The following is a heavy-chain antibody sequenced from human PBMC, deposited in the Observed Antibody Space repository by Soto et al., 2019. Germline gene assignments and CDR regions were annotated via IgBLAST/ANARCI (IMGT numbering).Heavy chain of an antibody. J-gene: IGHJ4*01. CDR1: GFTFSNAW. Sequence: EVHLVESGGGLVKPGGSLRLSCAASGFTFSNAWINWVRQTPGKGLEWVGRVKSKTDGGTTDFAAPVKGRFAISRDDSKNMVYLEMNSLKTEDTAIYYCTTDSYITSIIVRFDYRGHGTLVTVSS. CDR2: VKSKTDGGTT. V-gene: IGHV3-15*07. D-gene: IGHD3-22*01. CDR3: TTDSYITSIIVRFDY.